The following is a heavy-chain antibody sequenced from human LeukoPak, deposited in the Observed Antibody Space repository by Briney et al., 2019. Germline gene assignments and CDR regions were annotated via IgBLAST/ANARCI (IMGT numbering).Heavy chain of an antibody. Sequence: SETLSFTCTVSGGSISSYYWSWIRQPPGKGLEWIGYIYYSGSTNYNSSLKSRVTISVDTSKNQFSLKLSSVTAADTAVYYCARHITHGYNYYFDYWGHGTLVTVSS. CDR2: IYYSGST. D-gene: IGHD5-12*01. CDR1: GGSISSYY. J-gene: IGHJ4*01. CDR3: ARHITHGYNYYFDY. V-gene: IGHV4-59*08.